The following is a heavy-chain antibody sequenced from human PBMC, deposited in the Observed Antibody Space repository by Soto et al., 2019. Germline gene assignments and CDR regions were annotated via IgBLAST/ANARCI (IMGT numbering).Heavy chain of an antibody. CDR2: VSHDGRNT. CDR3: AKGRPQCLVTSDFNS. V-gene: IGHV3-30*18. D-gene: IGHD6-19*01. Sequence: VQLVESGGGVVQPGRSLRLSCAASGFTFSDYAMHWVRQAPGKGLEWVAVVSHDGRNTHYADSVKGRFTISRDSSKTTVSLAITSLRAADTAVYYCAKGRPQCLVTSDFNSLGQGALLTVSS. CDR1: GFTFSDYA. J-gene: IGHJ4*02.